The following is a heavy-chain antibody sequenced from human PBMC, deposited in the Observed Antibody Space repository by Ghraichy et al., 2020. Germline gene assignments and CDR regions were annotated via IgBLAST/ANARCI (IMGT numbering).Heavy chain of an antibody. D-gene: IGHD3-3*01. CDR2: IYYSGST. V-gene: IGHV4-59*01. J-gene: IGHJ5*02. Sequence: SQTLSLTCTVSGGSISSYYWSWIRQPPGKGLEWIGYIYYSGSTNYNPSLKSRVTISVDTSKNQFSLKLSSVTAADTAVYYCARVGVGLDSYYDFWSGSNTNWFDPWGQGTLVTVSS. CDR1: GGSISSYY. CDR3: ARVGVGLDSYYDFWSGSNTNWFDP.